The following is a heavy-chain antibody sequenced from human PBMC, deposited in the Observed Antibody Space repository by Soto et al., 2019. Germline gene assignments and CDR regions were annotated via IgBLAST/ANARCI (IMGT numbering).Heavy chain of an antibody. CDR3: ASGRYTSGWYPDYFDY. Sequence: GGSLRLSCAASGFTFSSYWMSWVRPAPGKGLEWVANIKQDGSETYYVDSLKGRFSISRDNAKNSLYLQRNSRRAENTVVYCCASGRYTSGWYPDYFDYWGQGTTVTVSS. J-gene: IGHJ4*02. D-gene: IGHD6-19*01. V-gene: IGHV3-7*03. CDR2: IKQDGSET. CDR1: GFTFSSYW.